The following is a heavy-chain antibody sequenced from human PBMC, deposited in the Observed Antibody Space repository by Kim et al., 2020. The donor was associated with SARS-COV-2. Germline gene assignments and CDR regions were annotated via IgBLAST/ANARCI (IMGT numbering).Heavy chain of an antibody. CDR1: GFTFSSYG. V-gene: IGHV3-33*06. D-gene: IGHD3-10*01. Sequence: GGSLRLSCAASGFTFSSYGMHWVRQAPGKGLEWVAVIWYDGSNKYYADSVKGRFTISRDNSKNTLYLQMNSLRAEYTAVYYCAKVGGFGELSGFDYWGQGTLVTVSS. CDR2: IWYDGSNK. J-gene: IGHJ4*02. CDR3: AKVGGFGELSGFDY.